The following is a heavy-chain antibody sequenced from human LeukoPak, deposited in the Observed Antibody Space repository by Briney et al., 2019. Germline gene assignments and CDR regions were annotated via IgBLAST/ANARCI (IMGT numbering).Heavy chain of an antibody. Sequence: SETLSLTCAVYGGSFSGYYWSWIRQPPGKVLEWIGEINHSGSTNYNPSLKSRVTISVDTSKNQFSLKLSSVTAADTAVYYCARRQGLYSSGWYWRFDYWGQGTLVTVSS. CDR3: ARRQGLYSSGWYWRFDY. CDR1: GGSFSGYY. CDR2: INHSGST. J-gene: IGHJ4*02. V-gene: IGHV4-34*01. D-gene: IGHD6-19*01.